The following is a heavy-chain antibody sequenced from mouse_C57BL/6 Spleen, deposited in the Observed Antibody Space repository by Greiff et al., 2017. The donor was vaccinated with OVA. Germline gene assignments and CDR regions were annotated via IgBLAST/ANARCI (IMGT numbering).Heavy chain of an antibody. CDR2: IDPSDSYT. D-gene: IGHD1-1*01. Sequence: QVQLQQPGAELVKPGASVKLSCKASGYTFTSYWMQWVKQRPGQGLEWIGEIDPSDSYTNYNQKFKGKATLTVDTSSSTAYMQLSSLTSEDSAVYYCARSGNLLLRYPFAYWGQGTLVTVSA. J-gene: IGHJ3*01. CDR3: ARSGNLLLRYPFAY. V-gene: IGHV1-50*01. CDR1: GYTFTSYW.